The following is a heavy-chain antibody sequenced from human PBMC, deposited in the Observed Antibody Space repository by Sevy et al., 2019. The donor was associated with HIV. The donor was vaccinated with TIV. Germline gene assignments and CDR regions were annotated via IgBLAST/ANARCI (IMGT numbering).Heavy chain of an antibody. CDR2: IKSKVDGGTT. D-gene: IGHD2-8*01. CDR3: ATDPIIVLMVTDGMDV. V-gene: IGHV3-15*01. Sequence: GGSLRLSCAVSGLTFTYAWMSWVRQAPGKGLEWVGRIKSKVDGGTTDYGEPVKGRFTISRDDSKNMLYLQMNSLNTCDTPVYYCATDPIIVLMVTDGMDVWGQGTTVTVSS. J-gene: IGHJ6*02. CDR1: GLTFTYAW.